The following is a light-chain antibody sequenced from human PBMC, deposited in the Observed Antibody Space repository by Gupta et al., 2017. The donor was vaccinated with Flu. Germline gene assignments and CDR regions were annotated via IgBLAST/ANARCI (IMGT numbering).Light chain of an antibody. CDR2: DDN. Sequence: VTISCCGSTANSEENDVCWYQQFPGAAPKLLIYDDNKRPSGIPDRFSASKSGTSATLAITGLQTGDEADYYCESWDTALSTRMFGGGTTVTVL. CDR3: ESWDTALSTRM. V-gene: IGLV1-51*01. J-gene: IGLJ3*02. CDR1: TANSEEND.